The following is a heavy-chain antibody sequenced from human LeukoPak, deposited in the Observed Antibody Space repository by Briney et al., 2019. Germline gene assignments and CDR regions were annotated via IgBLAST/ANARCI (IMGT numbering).Heavy chain of an antibody. CDR2: INTDGSST. D-gene: IGHD4-17*01. J-gene: IGHJ4*02. Sequence: GGSLRLSCAASGFTFSSYWMHWVRQAPGKGLVWVSRINTDGSSTTYADSVKGRYTISRDNAKNTLYLQMNSLRAEDTAVYYCARSDYGDAYWGQGTLVTVSS. CDR1: GFTFSSYW. CDR3: ARSDYGDAY. V-gene: IGHV3-74*01.